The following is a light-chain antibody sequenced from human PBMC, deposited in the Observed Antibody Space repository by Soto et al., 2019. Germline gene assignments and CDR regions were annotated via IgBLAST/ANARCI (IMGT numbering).Light chain of an antibody. V-gene: IGLV2-14*01. J-gene: IGLJ1*01. CDR2: EVS. CDR1: SSDVGAHNF. Sequence: QSVLTQPASVSGSPGQAITISCSGSSSDVGAHNFVSWYQHHPGKAPKLMIYEVSNRPSGVSNRFSGSKSGNTASLTISGLQAKDEADYYCNSYTSSNTYVFGSGTKVTVL. CDR3: NSYTSSNTYV.